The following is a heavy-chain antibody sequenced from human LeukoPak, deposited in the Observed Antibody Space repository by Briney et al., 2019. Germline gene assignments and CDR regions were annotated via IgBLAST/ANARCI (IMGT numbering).Heavy chain of an antibody. CDR2: IYWDDDK. CDR3: AHSYSGSWYSRPDAFDI. V-gene: IGHV2-5*02. D-gene: IGHD6-13*01. J-gene: IGHJ3*02. Sequence: SGPTLSNPPPALTLTFTFSGFSLSTSGVGVGWIRQPPGKALEWLSLIYWDDDKRYSPSLKSRLTITKDTSKNQVVLTMTNMDPVDTATYYCAHSYSGSWYSRPDAFDIWGQGTMVTVSA. CDR1: GFSLSTSGVG.